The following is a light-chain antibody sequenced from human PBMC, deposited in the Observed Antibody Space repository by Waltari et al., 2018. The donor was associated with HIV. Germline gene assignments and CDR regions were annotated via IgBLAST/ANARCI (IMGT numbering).Light chain of an antibody. V-gene: IGLV3-25*03. CDR3: QSADNSGTYV. Sequence: SYELTQPPSVSVSPGPTARITCSGDALPKKYAYWYQQKPGQAPVMVIYKDTERPSGIPEQFSGSSSGTTVTLTISGVQADDEADYYCQSADNSGTYVFGTGTKVTVL. CDR2: KDT. J-gene: IGLJ1*01. CDR1: ALPKKY.